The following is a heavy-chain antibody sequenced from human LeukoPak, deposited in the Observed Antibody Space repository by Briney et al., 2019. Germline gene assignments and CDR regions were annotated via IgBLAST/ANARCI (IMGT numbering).Heavy chain of an antibody. Sequence: ASVKVSCKASGYTFTSYGISWVRQAPGQGLEWMGWISAYNGNTNYAQKLQGRVTMTTDTSTSTAYMELRSLRSDDTAVYYCARDQDDLLYYYYMDVWGKGTTVTVSS. V-gene: IGHV1-18*01. CDR2: ISAYNGNT. CDR3: ARDQDDLLYYYYMDV. J-gene: IGHJ6*03. CDR1: GYTFTSYG. D-gene: IGHD3-3*01.